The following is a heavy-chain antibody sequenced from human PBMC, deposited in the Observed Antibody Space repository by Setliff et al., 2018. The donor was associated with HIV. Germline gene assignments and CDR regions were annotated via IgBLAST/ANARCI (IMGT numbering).Heavy chain of an antibody. CDR2: MSYTGIN. J-gene: IGHJ5*02. V-gene: IGHV4-31*01. CDR3: ARAPYVSGSFGWFDP. Sequence: PSETLSLTCTVSGGSISSSTYYWNWFRQSPGKGLEWIGYMSYTGINNYNPSLKSLVTISLDTSKNQFSLKLTSVTAADTAVYYCARAPYVSGSFGWFDPWGLGTLVTVSS. CDR1: GGSISSSTYY. D-gene: IGHD3-10*01.